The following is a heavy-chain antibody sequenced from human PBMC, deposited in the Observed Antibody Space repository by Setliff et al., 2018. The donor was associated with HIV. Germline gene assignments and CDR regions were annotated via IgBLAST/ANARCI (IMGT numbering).Heavy chain of an antibody. J-gene: IGHJ5*02. CDR2: IYYSGST. V-gene: IGHV4-38-2*02. CDR1: GYSISSGYY. D-gene: IGHD3-22*01. Sequence: SETLSLTCTVSGYSISSGYYWGWIRQPPGKGLEWIGGIYYSGSTYYNPSLKSRVTISVDTSKNQFSLKLSSVTAADAAVYYCASRVYYYDSSGYLREEGFDPWGQGTLVTVSS. CDR3: ASRVYYYDSSGYLREEGFDP.